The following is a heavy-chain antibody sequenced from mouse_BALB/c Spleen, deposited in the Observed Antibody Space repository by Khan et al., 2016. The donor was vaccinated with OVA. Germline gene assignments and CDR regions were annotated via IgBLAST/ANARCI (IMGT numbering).Heavy chain of an antibody. V-gene: IGHV2-6-7*01. D-gene: IGHD2-10*01. CDR3: ARACYANYREAMDY. J-gene: IGHJ4*01. CDR1: GFSLTGYG. Sequence: QVQLKQSGPGLVAPSQSLSITCTASGFSLTGYGVNWVRQPPGKGLEWLGMIWGDGSTDYNSALKSRLSISKDNSKSQVFLKMNSLQTDDTARYYCARACYANYREAMDYWGQGTSVTVSS. CDR2: IWGDGST.